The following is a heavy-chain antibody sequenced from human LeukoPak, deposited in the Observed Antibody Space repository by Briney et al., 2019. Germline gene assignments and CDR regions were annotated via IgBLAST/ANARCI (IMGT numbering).Heavy chain of an antibody. D-gene: IGHD6-19*01. V-gene: IGHV3-48*01. CDR2: ISSSSSTI. CDR1: GFTFSSYS. CDR3: AKGSRGSGWHRKDY. Sequence: PGGSLRLSCAASGFTFSSYSMNWVRQAPGKGLEWVSYISSSSSTIYYADSVKGRFTISRDNAKNSLYLQMNSLRAEDTAVYYCAKGSRGSGWHRKDYWGQGTLVTVSS. J-gene: IGHJ4*02.